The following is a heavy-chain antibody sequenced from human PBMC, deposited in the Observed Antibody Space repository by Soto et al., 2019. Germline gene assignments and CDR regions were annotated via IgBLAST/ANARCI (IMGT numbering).Heavy chain of an antibody. CDR2: IWYDGSNK. CDR1: GFTFSSYG. J-gene: IGHJ4*02. V-gene: IGHV3-33*01. Sequence: GGSLRLSCAASGFTFSSYGMHWVRQAPGKGLEWVAVIWYDGSNKYYADSVKGRFTISRDNSKNTLYLQMNSLRAEDTAVYYCARDPVEMATTPQLAYYFDYWGQGTLVTASS. CDR3: ARDPVEMATTPQLAYYFDY. D-gene: IGHD5-12*01.